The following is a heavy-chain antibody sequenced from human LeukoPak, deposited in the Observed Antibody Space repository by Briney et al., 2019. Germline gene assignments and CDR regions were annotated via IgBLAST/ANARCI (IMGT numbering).Heavy chain of an antibody. D-gene: IGHD6-13*01. J-gene: IGHJ4*02. CDR3: TRLGIAPRDFDY. CDR1: GFTFSSYA. Sequence: GGSLRLSCAASGFTFSSYAMSWVRQAPGKGLEWVGRSRDKGNRYTTAYAASVRGRFTISRDDSKNSLYLQMNSLKIEDTAVYYSTRLGIAPRDFDYWGQGTLVTVSS. CDR2: SRDKGNRYTT. V-gene: IGHV3-72*01.